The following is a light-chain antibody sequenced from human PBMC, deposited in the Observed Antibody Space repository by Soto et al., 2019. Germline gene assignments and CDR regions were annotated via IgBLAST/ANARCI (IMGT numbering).Light chain of an antibody. CDR2: DAS. CDR1: RSVSSN. CDR3: QQRSNWPPFT. Sequence: SRSVSSNLAWYQQRPGQAPRLLIYDASNRATGIPARFSGSGSGTDFTLTISSLEPEDFAVYYCQQRSNWPPFTFGGGTKVDIK. J-gene: IGKJ4*01. V-gene: IGKV3-11*01.